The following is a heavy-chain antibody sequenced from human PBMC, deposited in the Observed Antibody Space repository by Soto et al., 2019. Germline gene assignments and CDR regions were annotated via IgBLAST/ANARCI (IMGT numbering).Heavy chain of an antibody. CDR3: ARGGGYCSGGSCYYFDY. CDR1: GGSISSSSYY. Sequence: SETLSLTCTVSGGSISSSSYYWGWIRQPPGKGLEWIGSICYSGSTYYNPSLKSRVPISGDTSKNQFSLKLISVTAADTAVYYCARGGGYCSGGSCYYFDYWGQGTLVTVSS. CDR2: ICYSGST. D-gene: IGHD2-15*01. J-gene: IGHJ4*02. V-gene: IGHV4-39*01.